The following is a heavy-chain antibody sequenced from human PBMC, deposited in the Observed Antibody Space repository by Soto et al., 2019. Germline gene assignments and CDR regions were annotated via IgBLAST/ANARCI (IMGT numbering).Heavy chain of an antibody. Sequence: QVQLVASGGGVVQPGTSLRLSCAASGFSFNTHGMHWIRQTPAKGLEWVAVIWFDGSKKYYEDSVTGRFTISRDNSRSALYLEMDSLRVEDTGVYYCARSRGLGIDFWGQGTLVTVSS. CDR3: ARSRGLGIDF. J-gene: IGHJ4*02. CDR2: IWFDGSKK. D-gene: IGHD6-19*01. V-gene: IGHV3-33*01. CDR1: GFSFNTHG.